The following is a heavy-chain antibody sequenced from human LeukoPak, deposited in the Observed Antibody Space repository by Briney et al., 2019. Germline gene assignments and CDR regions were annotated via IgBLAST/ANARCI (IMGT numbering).Heavy chain of an antibody. J-gene: IGHJ2*01. V-gene: IGHV3-23*01. Sequence: GGSLRLSCAASGLTFKSYVMTWVRQAPGKGLEWVSAISDSGVNTYSADSMKGRFTISRDNSKNTLYLQMNSLRAEDTAVYFCAKKGATHWYFDLWGRGTLVTVSS. CDR1: GLTFKSYV. CDR3: AKKGATHWYFDL. CDR2: ISDSGVNT.